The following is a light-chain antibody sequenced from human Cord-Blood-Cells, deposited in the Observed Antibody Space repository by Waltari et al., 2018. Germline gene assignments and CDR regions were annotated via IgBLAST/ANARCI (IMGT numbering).Light chain of an antibody. CDR2: DVS. J-gene: IGLJ2*01. Sequence: QSALTQPASVSGSPGQSITISCTGTSSDVGGYNYVSWYQQHPGKAPKLMIYDVSNLPSGFSNRCSGSKSGNTASLTISGLQAEDEADYYCSSYTSSSTVVFGGGTKLTVL. CDR3: SSYTSSSTVV. CDR1: SSDVGGYNY. V-gene: IGLV2-14*01.